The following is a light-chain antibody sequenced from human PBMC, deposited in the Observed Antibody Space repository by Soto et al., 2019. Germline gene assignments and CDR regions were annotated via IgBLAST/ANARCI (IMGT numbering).Light chain of an antibody. CDR2: EVS. CDR3: SSYTSSSTQV. V-gene: IGLV2-14*01. CDR1: SSDVGGYNY. J-gene: IGLJ1*01. Sequence: QSALTQPASVSGPPGQSITISCTGTSSDVGGYNYVSWYQQRPSKAPKVMVYEVSNRPSGVSNRFSGSKSGITASLTISGLHAEDEADYYCSSYTSSSTQVFGAGTKVTVL.